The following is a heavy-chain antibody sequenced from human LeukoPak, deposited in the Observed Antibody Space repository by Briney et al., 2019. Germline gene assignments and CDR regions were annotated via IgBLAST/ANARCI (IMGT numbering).Heavy chain of an antibody. V-gene: IGHV3-7*01. Sequence: GGSLRLSCAASGFTCSSYWMSWVRRAPGEGLEWVANIKQDGSEKYYVDSVKGRFTISRDNAKNSLYVQMNSLRAEDTAVYYCARGYWYFDLWGRGTLVTVSS. CDR2: IKQDGSEK. J-gene: IGHJ2*01. CDR3: ARGYWYFDL. CDR1: GFTCSSYW.